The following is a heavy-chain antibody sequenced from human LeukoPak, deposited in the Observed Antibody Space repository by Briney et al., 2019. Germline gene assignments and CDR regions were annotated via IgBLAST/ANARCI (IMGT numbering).Heavy chain of an antibody. CDR3: ARGWGYDILTGYYYYFDY. V-gene: IGHV3-21*01. CDR1: GFTFSSFN. Sequence: GGSLRLSCAASGFTFSSFNMNWVRQAPGKAMEWVSSITSSGTHIFYADSVRGRFTISRDNAKNSLYLQMNSLRAEDTAVYYCARGWGYDILTGYYYYFDYWGQGTLVTVSS. J-gene: IGHJ4*02. D-gene: IGHD3-9*01. CDR2: ITSSGTHI.